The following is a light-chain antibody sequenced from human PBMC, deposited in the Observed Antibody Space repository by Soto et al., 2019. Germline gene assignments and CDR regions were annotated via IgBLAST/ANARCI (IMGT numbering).Light chain of an antibody. J-gene: IGLJ2*01. Sequence: QLVLTQPPSASGTPGQRVTISCSGSYSNIGTNYVYWYQQFPGTAPKLLIYKNNQRPSGVPDRFSGSKSGTSASLAISGLRSEDEADYYCAGWDDRLSGHVVFGGGTKLTVL. CDR1: YSNIGTNY. V-gene: IGLV1-47*01. CDR2: KNN. CDR3: AGWDDRLSGHVV.